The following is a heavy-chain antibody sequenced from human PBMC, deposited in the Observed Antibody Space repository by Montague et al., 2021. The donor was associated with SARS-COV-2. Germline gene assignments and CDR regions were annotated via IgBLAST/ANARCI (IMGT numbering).Heavy chain of an antibody. D-gene: IGHD6-19*01. J-gene: IGHJ4*02. V-gene: IGHV4-39*07. CDR1: GGSIRSTTFY. Sequence: SETLSLTCTVSGGSIRSTTFYWGWIRQSPGKGLEWIGYIYEGATTYYNPSPKSRVAISLDTPNNQVSLKITSLNVADTAIYYCVTPGKTAVSGQFDYWGPGILVTVSS. CDR3: VTPGKTAVSGQFDY. CDR2: IYEGATT.